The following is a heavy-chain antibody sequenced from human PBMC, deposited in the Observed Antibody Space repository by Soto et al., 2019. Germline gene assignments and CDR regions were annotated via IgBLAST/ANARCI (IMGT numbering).Heavy chain of an antibody. Sequence: GASVKVSCKASGYTFTSYGISWVRQAPGQGLEWMGWISAYNGNTNYAQKLQGRVTMTTDTSTSTAYMELRSLRSDDTAVYYCARDHTPITIFGVVIMDYYYGMDVWGQGTTVTVS. D-gene: IGHD3-3*01. J-gene: IGHJ6*02. CDR3: ARDHTPITIFGVVIMDYYYGMDV. CDR2: ISAYNGNT. CDR1: GYTFTSYG. V-gene: IGHV1-18*01.